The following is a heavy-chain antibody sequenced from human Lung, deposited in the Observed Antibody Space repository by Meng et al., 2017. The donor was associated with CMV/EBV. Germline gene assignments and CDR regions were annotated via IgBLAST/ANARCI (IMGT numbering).Heavy chain of an antibody. V-gene: IGHV3-48*04. Sequence: GGSLRLXCAASGFTFSSYTMNWVRQAPGKGLEWVSYISNTGSVKHYADSLRGRFTVSRDNAKSSLYLQMTSLRADDTAVYYCARSLFDSNDPFDFSGQGTVVTVSS. CDR2: ISNTGSVK. CDR3: ARSLFDSNDPFDF. D-gene: IGHD3-22*01. J-gene: IGHJ4*02. CDR1: GFTFSSYT.